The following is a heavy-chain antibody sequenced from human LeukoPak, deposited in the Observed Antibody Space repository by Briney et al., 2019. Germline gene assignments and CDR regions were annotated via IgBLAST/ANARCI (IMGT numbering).Heavy chain of an antibody. J-gene: IGHJ4*02. CDR1: GASISSYY. CDR2: IYATEST. D-gene: IGHD4-23*01. Sequence: ETLSLTCTVSGASISSYYWSWIRQPAGKGLEWIGRIYATESTNYNPSLRSRVTMSVDTSKDQFSLNLSSVTAADTAVYFCARDPGNPTRFSYSFDSWGQGALVTVSS. V-gene: IGHV4-4*07. CDR3: ARDPGNPTRFSYSFDS.